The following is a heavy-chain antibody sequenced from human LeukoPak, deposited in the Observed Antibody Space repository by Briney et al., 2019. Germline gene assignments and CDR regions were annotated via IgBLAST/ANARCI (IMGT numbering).Heavy chain of an antibody. CDR2: ISGSGGRT. D-gene: IGHD6-13*01. V-gene: IGHV3-23*01. CDR1: GFTFSSYA. Sequence: GGSLRLSCAASGFTFSSYAMSWVRQAPGKGLEWVSAISGSGGRTYYADSVKGRFTISRDNSKNTLYLQMNSLRAEDTAVYYCAKVTAAAGISGYDAFDIWGQGTMVTVSS. CDR3: AKVTAAAGISGYDAFDI. J-gene: IGHJ3*02.